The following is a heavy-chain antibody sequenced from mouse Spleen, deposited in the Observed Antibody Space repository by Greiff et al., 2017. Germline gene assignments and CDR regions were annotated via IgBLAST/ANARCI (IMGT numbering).Heavy chain of an antibody. J-gene: IGHJ4*01. V-gene: IGHV1-54*01. CDR2: INPGSGVT. D-gene: IGHD2-4*01. CDR3: ARSMIRFAMDY. CDR1: GYSFTNYS. Sequence: QVQRQQSGADLVRPGTSVSVSCKVSGYSFTNYSVQWVQQCPGQGLEWLGVINPGSGVTNYNEKFKGKATLTADKSSSTAYMQLSSLTSEDSAVYFCARSMIRFAMDYWGQGTSVTVSS.